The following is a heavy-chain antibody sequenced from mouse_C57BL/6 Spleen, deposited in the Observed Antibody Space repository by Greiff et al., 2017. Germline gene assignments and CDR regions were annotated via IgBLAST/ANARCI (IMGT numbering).Heavy chain of an antibody. CDR3: TRDYGSSYWFAY. Sequence: VQLQQSGAELVRPGASVTLSCKASGYTFTDYEMHWVQQTPVHGLEWIGAIDPETGGTAYNQKFKGKAILTADKSSSTAYMELRSLTSEDSAVYYCTRDYGSSYWFAYWGQGTLVTVSA. V-gene: IGHV1-15*01. D-gene: IGHD1-1*01. CDR2: IDPETGGT. J-gene: IGHJ3*01. CDR1: GYTFTDYE.